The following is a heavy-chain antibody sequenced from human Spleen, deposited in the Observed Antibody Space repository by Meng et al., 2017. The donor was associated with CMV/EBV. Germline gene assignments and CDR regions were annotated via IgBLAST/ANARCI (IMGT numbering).Heavy chain of an antibody. J-gene: IGHJ4*02. CDR1: GFTFSNYE. Sequence: GESLKISCAVSGFTFSNYEMNWVRQAPGKGLEWVSYISSSGTTVYYADSVKGRFIISRDNAKDSLYLQMNSLRAEDTAVYYCARGYSTSWYFDYWGQGTLVTVSS. CDR3: ARGYSTSWYFDY. V-gene: IGHV3-48*03. CDR2: ISSSGTTV. D-gene: IGHD6-13*01.